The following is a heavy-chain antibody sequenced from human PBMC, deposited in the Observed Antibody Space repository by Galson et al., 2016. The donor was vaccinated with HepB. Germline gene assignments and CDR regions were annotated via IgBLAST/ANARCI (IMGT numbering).Heavy chain of an antibody. J-gene: IGHJ3*02. Sequence: SETLSLTCYVSGGSISDYYWTWIRQPPGKGLEWIGYIFYTGTANYNPSLKSRVTISLDTSKNQFSLKVRSVTAADTAVYFCARDGIVGALDGAFDIWGQGKMVTVSS. CDR3: ARDGIVGALDGAFDI. CDR2: IFYTGTA. CDR1: GGSISDYY. V-gene: IGHV4-59*01. D-gene: IGHD1-26*01.